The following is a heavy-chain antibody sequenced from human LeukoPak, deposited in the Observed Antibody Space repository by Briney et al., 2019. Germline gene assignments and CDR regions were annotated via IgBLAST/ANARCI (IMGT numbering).Heavy chain of an antibody. Sequence: GGSLRLSCAASGFTFSSYSMNWVRQAPGKGLEWVSSISSSSSYIYYADSVKGRFTISRDNAKNSLYLQMNSLRAEDTAVYYCARNAGYSGYVWFGPWGQGTLVTVSS. D-gene: IGHD5-12*01. CDR1: GFTFSSYS. CDR2: ISSSSSYI. V-gene: IGHV3-21*01. J-gene: IGHJ5*02. CDR3: ARNAGYSGYVWFGP.